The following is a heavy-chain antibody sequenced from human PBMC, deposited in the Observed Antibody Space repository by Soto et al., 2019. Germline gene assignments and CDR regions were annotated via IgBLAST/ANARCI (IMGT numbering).Heavy chain of an antibody. Sequence: LRLSCAASGFTFSSYGMHWVRQAPGKGLEWVAGISCDGSNKSYADSVKGRFTISRDNSKNTLYLQMNSLRAEDTAVYYCAKGRRAYYYYGMDVWGQGTTVTVSS. CDR2: ISCDGSNK. CDR1: GFTFSSYG. J-gene: IGHJ6*02. V-gene: IGHV3-30*18. CDR3: AKGRRAYYYYGMDV.